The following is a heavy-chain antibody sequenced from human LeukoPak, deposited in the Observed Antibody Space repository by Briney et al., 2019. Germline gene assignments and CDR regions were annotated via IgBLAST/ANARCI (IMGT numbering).Heavy chain of an antibody. CDR3: ARERASAGPHFEH. CDR2: NYNRGTT. CDR1: GGSISTYY. V-gene: IGHV4-59*01. Sequence: SETLSLTCSVSGGSISTYYWSWIRQPPGKGLEWIGYNYNRGTTNYNPSLKSRVTISVDRSKNQFSLSLTSVTAADTAVYYCARERASAGPHFEHWGRGILVTVSS. J-gene: IGHJ4*02. D-gene: IGHD6-13*01.